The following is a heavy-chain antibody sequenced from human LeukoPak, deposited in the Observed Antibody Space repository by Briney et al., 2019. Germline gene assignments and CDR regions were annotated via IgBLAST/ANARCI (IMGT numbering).Heavy chain of an antibody. CDR2: IRYDGSNK. V-gene: IGHV3-30*02. CDR1: GFTFSSYG. D-gene: IGHD4-17*01. J-gene: IGHJ4*02. CDR3: AKSDDYGDYGTSDY. Sequence: PGGSLRLSCAASGFTFSSYGMHWVRQAPGKGLEWVAFIRYDGSNKYYADSVKGRFTISRDNSKNTLYLQMSSLRAEDTAVYYCAKSDDYGDYGTSDYWGQGTLVTVSS.